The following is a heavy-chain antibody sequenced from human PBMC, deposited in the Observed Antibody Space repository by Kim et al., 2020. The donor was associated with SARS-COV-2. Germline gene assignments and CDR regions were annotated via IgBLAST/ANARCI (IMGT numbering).Heavy chain of an antibody. CDR1: GFMFSNYN. D-gene: IGHD1-26*01. CDR2: ISSSSGYI. CDR3: ARDGGYSGSYMNY. Sequence: GGSLRLSCAASGFMFSNYNMNWVRQAPGKGLEWVSCISSSSGYIYYADSVKGRFTISRDNAKNSLYLEMSSLRAEDTAVYYCARDGGYSGSYMNYWGQGTLVTVSS. V-gene: IGHV3-21*06. J-gene: IGHJ4*02.